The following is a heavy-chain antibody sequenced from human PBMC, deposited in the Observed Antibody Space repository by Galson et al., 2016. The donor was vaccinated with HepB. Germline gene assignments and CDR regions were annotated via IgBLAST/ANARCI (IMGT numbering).Heavy chain of an antibody. CDR3: ARSVTWGFFDS. J-gene: IGHJ4*02. Sequence: SVKVSCKASGGTFSTYSISWVRQAPGQGLEWLGGLIPISGTPKYAQKFQGRVTVTADESTTTAYMELSSLRSDDTAIYYCARSVTWGFFDSWGQGTLVTVSS. D-gene: IGHD3-16*01. V-gene: IGHV1-69*13. CDR1: GGTFSTYS. CDR2: LIPISGTP.